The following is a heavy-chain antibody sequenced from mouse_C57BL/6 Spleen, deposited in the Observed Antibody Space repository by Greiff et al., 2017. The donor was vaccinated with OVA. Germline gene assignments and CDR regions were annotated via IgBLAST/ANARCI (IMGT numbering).Heavy chain of an antibody. V-gene: IGHV1-53*01. J-gene: IGHJ4*01. CDR3: ARSFSGAMDY. Sequence: QVQLKQPGTELVKPGASVKLSCKASGYTFTSYWVHWVKRRPGQGLEWIGNINPSNGGTNYNEKFKSKATLTVEKSSSTAYMQLSSLTSEDSAVYYCARSFSGAMDYWGQGTSVTVSS. CDR2: INPSNGGT. CDR1: GYTFTSYW. D-gene: IGHD3-1*01.